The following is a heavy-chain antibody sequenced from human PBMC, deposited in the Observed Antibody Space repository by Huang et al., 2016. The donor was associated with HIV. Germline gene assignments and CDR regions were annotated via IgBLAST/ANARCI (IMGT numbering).Heavy chain of an antibody. Sequence: QVQLVQSGAEVKKPGASVKVSGKASGFNFNNYDFNWVRQASGQGLEWMGWMNPKSGNTGNAQKFQGRGTITRNTSRTTAYMELRSLRSEDTAVYYCARARGFLYDSTGYYSRYYFDSWGQGTLVTISS. CDR2: MNPKSGNT. CDR3: ARARGFLYDSTGYYSRYYFDS. J-gene: IGHJ4*02. D-gene: IGHD3-22*01. V-gene: IGHV1-8*03. CDR1: GFNFNNYD.